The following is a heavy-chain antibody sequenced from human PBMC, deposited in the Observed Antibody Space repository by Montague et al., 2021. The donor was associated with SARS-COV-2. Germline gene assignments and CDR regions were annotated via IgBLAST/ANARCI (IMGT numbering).Heavy chain of an antibody. J-gene: IGHJ6*02. V-gene: IGHV6-1*01. D-gene: IGHD7-27*01. CDR2: TFYRSEWNY. CDR3: AGVRHLGRGMDV. CDR1: GDSVSRYDIA. Sequence: CAISGDSVSRYDIAWNWFRQSPSRGLEWLGRTFYRSEWNYHYADSVKSRITIDPDTSKNQVSLQLRSVTPEDTAVYFCAGVRHLGRGMDVWGQGTTVTVSS.